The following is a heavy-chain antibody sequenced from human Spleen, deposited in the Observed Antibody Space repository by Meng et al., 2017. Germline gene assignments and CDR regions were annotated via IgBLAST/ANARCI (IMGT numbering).Heavy chain of an antibody. D-gene: IGHD3-22*01. V-gene: IGHV3-74*03. J-gene: IGHJ4*02. CDR3: ERDRYYYDSNGYYTEN. Sequence: GGSLRLSCAASGFTFSNAWMTWVRQTPGEGLVWVSRINTDASSTTYADSVKGRFTVSRDNAKNSLYLQMNSLRAEDTDVYYCERDRYYYDSNGYYTENWGQGTLVTVSS. CDR2: INTDASST. CDR1: GFTFSNAW.